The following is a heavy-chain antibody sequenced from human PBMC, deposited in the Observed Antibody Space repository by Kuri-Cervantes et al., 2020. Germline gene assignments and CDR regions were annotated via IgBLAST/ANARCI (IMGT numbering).Heavy chain of an antibody. CDR3: ARVDDPNVDSGQHVLSY. Sequence: GSLRLSCSVSGYSISSAYYWGWIRQPPGKGLEWIGSIHHSEDTYYNPSLKSRVTISLDTSKNRFSLKLRSVAAADTAMYYCARVDDPNVDSGQHVLSYWGQGTLVTVSS. J-gene: IGHJ4*02. V-gene: IGHV4-38-2*02. D-gene: IGHD3-10*01. CDR1: GYSISSAYY. CDR2: IHHSEDT.